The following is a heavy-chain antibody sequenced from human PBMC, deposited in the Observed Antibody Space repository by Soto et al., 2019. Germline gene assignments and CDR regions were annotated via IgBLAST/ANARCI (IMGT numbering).Heavy chain of an antibody. CDR1: GFSFSSYW. J-gene: IGHJ4*02. Sequence: GGSLRLSCVGSGFSFSSYWVHWVRQPPGKGLEWVSRINAGGTSISYADSAKGRFTISRDNAKNTLYLQMDGLGVDDTAVYYCARAGSYRFDYWGLGTLVTVSS. CDR2: INAGGTSI. CDR3: ARAGSYRFDY. D-gene: IGHD3-10*01. V-gene: IGHV3-74*01.